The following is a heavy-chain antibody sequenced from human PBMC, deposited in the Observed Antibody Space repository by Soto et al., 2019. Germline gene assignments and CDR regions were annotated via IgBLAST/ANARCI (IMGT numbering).Heavy chain of an antibody. CDR3: ARDLYWMSPYSSSWYDQNYDGMDV. Sequence: GGSLRLSCAASGFTFSSYSMNWVRQAPGKGLEWVSSISSSSSYIYYADSVKGRFTISRDNAKNSLYLQMNSLRAEDTAVYYCARDLYWMSPYSSSWYDQNYDGMDVWGQGTTVTVSS. D-gene: IGHD6-13*01. J-gene: IGHJ6*02. V-gene: IGHV3-21*01. CDR2: ISSSSSYI. CDR1: GFTFSSYS.